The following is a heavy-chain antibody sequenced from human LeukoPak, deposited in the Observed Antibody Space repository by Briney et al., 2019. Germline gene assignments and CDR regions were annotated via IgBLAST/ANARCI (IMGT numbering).Heavy chain of an antibody. J-gene: IGHJ5*01. D-gene: IGHD2-2*01. V-gene: IGHV1-69*05. CDR1: GGTFSSYS. CDR3: AREAPYCSSTSWYERVWFDS. CDR2: IIPIFGTA. Sequence: SVKISCKASGGTFSSYSISWVRQAPGQGLEGMGGIIPIFGTANYAQKFQGRVTITTDESTSTAYMELSSLRSEDTAVYYCAREAPYCSSTSWYERVWFDSWGQGALVTVSS.